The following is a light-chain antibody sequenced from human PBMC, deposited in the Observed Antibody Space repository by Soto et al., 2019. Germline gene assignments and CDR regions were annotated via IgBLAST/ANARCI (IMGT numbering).Light chain of an antibody. CDR3: QLRSSWPPYT. V-gene: IGKV3-11*01. CDR1: QSVGTY. Sequence: EIVLTQSPATLSLSPGEGASLSCRASQSVGTYMAWSHHKPGQAPRPLIYDASKRATGIPARFSGSGSGTNFTFTISSLEPADCALYFCQLRSSWPPYTFAQGTQLGSK. J-gene: IGKJ2*01. CDR2: DAS.